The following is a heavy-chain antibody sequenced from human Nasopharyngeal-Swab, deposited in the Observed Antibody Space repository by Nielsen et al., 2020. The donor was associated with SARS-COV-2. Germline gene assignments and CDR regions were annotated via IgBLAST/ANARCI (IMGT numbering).Heavy chain of an antibody. D-gene: IGHD2/OR15-2a*01. V-gene: IGHV3-21*04. J-gene: IGHJ4*02. Sequence: GGSLRLSCAASGFTFSSYSMNWVSQAPGKGLEWVSSISSSSSYIYYADSVKGRFTISRDNAKNSLYLQMNSLRAEDTAVYFCAKLDIGGWLGSTTGYFDYWGQGTLVTVSS. CDR3: AKLDIGGWLGSTTGYFDY. CDR1: GFTFSSYS. CDR2: ISSSSSYI.